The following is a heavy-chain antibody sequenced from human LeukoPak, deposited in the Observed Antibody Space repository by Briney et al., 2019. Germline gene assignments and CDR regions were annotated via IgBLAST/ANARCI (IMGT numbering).Heavy chain of an antibody. CDR1: GGSFRAYF. CDR2: INHSGST. Sequence: SETLSLTCAVHGGSFRAYFWSWIRQSPGKALEWIGEINHSGSTNYNPSLESRVTISVDTSQNQFSLKLSSVTAADTAVYYCARAQDHKVRGVNCGGFDYWGQGTLVTVSS. V-gene: IGHV4-34*01. J-gene: IGHJ4*02. D-gene: IGHD3-10*01. CDR3: ARAQDHKVRGVNCGGFDY.